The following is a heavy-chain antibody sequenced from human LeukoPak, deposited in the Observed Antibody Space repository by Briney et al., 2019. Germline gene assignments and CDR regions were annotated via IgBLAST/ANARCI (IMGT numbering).Heavy chain of an antibody. CDR3: VRAYGDQYYFDY. D-gene: IGHD4-17*01. CDR2: ISAYNGNT. Sequence: ASVKVSCKASGYTFTSYGISWVRQAPGQGLEWMGWISAYNGNTNYAQKLQGRVTMTTDKSTSTAYMELSSLRSEDTAVYYCVRAYGDQYYFDYWGQGTLVTVSS. J-gene: IGHJ4*02. CDR1: GYTFTSYG. V-gene: IGHV1-18*01.